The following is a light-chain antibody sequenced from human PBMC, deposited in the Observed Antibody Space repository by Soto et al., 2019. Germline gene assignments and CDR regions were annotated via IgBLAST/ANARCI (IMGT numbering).Light chain of an antibody. V-gene: IGKV3-11*01. CDR3: QQRSTWWT. CDR2: DAS. J-gene: IGKJ1*01. Sequence: EIVLTQSPATLSLSPGERATLSCRASQSVSSYLAWYQQKPGQAPRLLIDDASNRATGIPARFSGSGSGTDFTLAISRLEPEDFAVYYCQQRSTWWTFGQGTKVEIK. CDR1: QSVSSY.